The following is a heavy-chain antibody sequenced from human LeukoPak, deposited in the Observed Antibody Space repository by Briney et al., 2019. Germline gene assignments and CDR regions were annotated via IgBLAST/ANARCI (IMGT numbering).Heavy chain of an antibody. J-gene: IGHJ4*02. D-gene: IGHD6-6*01. Sequence: ADTLSLTCTVSGGPIGSFYWSWIRQPPGKGLEWIAYIYYDRSTIYNPSLKSRVTISIDTSRKQFSLKVTSVTAADTAVYYCAGYSDSSVDYWGQGTLVIVSP. CDR1: GGPIGSFY. CDR2: IYYDRST. CDR3: AGYSDSSVDY. V-gene: IGHV4-59*07.